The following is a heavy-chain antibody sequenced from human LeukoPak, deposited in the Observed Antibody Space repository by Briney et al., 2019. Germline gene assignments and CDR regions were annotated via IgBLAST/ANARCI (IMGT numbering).Heavy chain of an antibody. V-gene: IGHV3-30-3*01. J-gene: IGHJ4*02. D-gene: IGHD1-7*01. CDR2: ISYDGSNK. CDR1: GFTFSSYA. Sequence: GGSLRLSCAASGFTFSSYAMHWVRQAPGKGLEWVAVISYDGSNKYYADSVKGRFTISRDNSKNTLYLQMNSLRAEDTAVYYCAREELYYLDYWGQGTLVTVSS. CDR3: AREELYYLDY.